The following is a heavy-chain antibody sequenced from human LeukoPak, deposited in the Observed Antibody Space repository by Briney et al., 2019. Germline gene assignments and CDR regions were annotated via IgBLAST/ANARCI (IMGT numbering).Heavy chain of an antibody. CDR3: AKTTWPAYFDY. J-gene: IGHJ4*02. CDR1: GFTFSSYW. Sequence: GGSLRLSCAASGFTFSSYWMHWVRQAPGKGLVWVSRINSDGSSTSYADSVKGRFTISRDNAKNTLYLQMNSLRAEDTAVCYCAKTTWPAYFDYWGQGTLVTVSS. V-gene: IGHV3-74*01. D-gene: IGHD4-17*01. CDR2: INSDGSST.